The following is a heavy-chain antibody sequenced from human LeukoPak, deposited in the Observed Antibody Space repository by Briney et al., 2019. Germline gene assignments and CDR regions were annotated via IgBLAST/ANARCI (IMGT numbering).Heavy chain of an antibody. Sequence: GGSLRLSCTASGFTFSSYWMSWVRQAPGKGLEWMANIKQDGSDTYYVDSVKGRFTISRDNAKNLLYLEMNSLRAEDTALYYCARVDGSSSCPDYWGQGTLVTVSS. CDR3: ARVDGSSSCPDY. CDR2: IKQDGSDT. V-gene: IGHV3-7*01. CDR1: GFTFSSYW. J-gene: IGHJ4*02. D-gene: IGHD6-13*01.